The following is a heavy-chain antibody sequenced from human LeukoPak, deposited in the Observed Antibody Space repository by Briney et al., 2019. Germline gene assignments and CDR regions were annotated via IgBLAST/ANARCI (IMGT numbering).Heavy chain of an antibody. Sequence: PGGSLRLSCAAAGFTFSSYAMHWVRQAPGKGLEWVAVISYDGSNKYYADSVKGRFTISRDNSKNTLYLQMNSLRAEDTAVYYCAIGDGGTLDYWGQGTLVTVSS. J-gene: IGHJ4*02. CDR3: AIGDGGTLDY. D-gene: IGHD2-15*01. CDR1: GFTFSSYA. V-gene: IGHV3-30*04. CDR2: ISYDGSNK.